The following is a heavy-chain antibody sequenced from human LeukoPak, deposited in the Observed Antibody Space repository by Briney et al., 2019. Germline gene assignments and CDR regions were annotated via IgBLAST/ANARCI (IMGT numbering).Heavy chain of an antibody. V-gene: IGHV4-59*12. D-gene: IGHD2-8*01. CDR1: GGSISSYY. J-gene: IGHJ4*02. CDR2: IYYSGST. Sequence: SETLSLTCTVSGGSISSYYWSWIRQPPGKGLEWIGYIYYSGSTNYNPSLKSRVTISVDTSKNQFSLKLSSVTAADTAVYYCAKDPNGGSPSYYFDYWGQGTLVTVSS. CDR3: AKDPNGGSPSYYFDY.